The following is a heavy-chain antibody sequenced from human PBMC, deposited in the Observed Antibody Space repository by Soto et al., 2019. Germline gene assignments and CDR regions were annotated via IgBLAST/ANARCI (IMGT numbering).Heavy chain of an antibody. CDR1: GFIFDDYG. CDR3: VRGASVSFDY. V-gene: IGHV3-20*04. CDR2: VNWNGGST. Sequence: EVQLVESGGGVLRPGGSLRLSCAASGFIFDDYGMSWARQAPGKGLEWVYGVNWNGGSTGYAHSVNGRFNISRDNAKKLLCLQMNSLRVEYTAFYYCVRGASVSFDYWGQGPLVTVSS. J-gene: IGHJ4*02.